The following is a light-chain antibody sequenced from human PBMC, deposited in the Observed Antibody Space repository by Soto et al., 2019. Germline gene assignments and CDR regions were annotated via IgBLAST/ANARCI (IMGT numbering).Light chain of an antibody. CDR1: SGSIASSY. J-gene: IGLJ2*01. V-gene: IGLV6-57*04. CDR2: EDD. CDR3: QSYDNNIHGA. Sequence: NFMLTQPPSVSESPGKTVTISCTRSSGSIASSYVQWYQLRPGSGPTTVIYEDDQRPSGVPDRFSGSIDSSSNSAALTISGLKTEDEAAYYCQSYDNNIHGAFGGGTKLTVL.